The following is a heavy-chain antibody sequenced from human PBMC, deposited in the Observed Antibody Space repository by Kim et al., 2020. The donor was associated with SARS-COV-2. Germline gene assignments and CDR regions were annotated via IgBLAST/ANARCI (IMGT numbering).Heavy chain of an antibody. V-gene: IGHV3-23*01. Sequence: GGSLRLSCAASGFTFSSYAMSWVRQAPGKGLEWVSAISGSGGSTYYADSVKGRFTISRDNSKNTLYLQMNSLRAEDTAVYYCAKLGIAVAGTPVSGDGLDYWGQGTLVTVSS. J-gene: IGHJ4*02. CDR3: AKLGIAVAGTPVSGDGLDY. CDR2: ISGSGGST. CDR1: GFTFSSYA. D-gene: IGHD6-19*01.